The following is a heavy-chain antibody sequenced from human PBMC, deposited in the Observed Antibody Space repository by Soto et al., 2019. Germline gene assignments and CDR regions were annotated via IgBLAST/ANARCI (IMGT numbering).Heavy chain of an antibody. D-gene: IGHD2-2*02. CDR2: INPNSGAT. CDR1: GYTFTDYY. V-gene: IGHV1-2*02. Sequence: QVQLVQSRAEVKKPGASVNVSCKASGYTFTDYYIYWLRQAPGHGLEWMGWINPNSGATNYAHNFQGRVTMTRDTSIRAAYMELSRLSSDDTAVYYCAKDQGGYMVSDMDVWGQGTTVTVSS. J-gene: IGHJ6*02. CDR3: AKDQGGYMVSDMDV.